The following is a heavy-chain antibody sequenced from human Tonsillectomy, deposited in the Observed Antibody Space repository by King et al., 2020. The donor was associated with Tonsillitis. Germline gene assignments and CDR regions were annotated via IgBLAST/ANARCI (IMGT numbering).Heavy chain of an antibody. CDR2: IYYRGST. CDR3: ARGTTTLAY. Sequence: VQLQESGPGLVKPSETLSLTCTVSGGSISSYYWSWIRQPPGKGLEWMGYIYYRGSTNYTPSLKSRVTISVDTSKNQFSLKLSSVTAADTAVYYCARGTTTLAYWGQGTLVTVSS. J-gene: IGHJ4*02. V-gene: IGHV4-59*01. D-gene: IGHD4-17*01. CDR1: GGSISSYY.